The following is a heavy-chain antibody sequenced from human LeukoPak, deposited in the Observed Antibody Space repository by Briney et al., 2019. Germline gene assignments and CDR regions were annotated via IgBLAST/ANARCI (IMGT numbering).Heavy chain of an antibody. D-gene: IGHD1-26*01. Sequence: GESLKISCKGSGYTFTNYWIGWVRQMPGKGLEWMGIIWPSDSDTRYSLSFQGQVTISADKSINTAYLQWSSLKASDTAIYFCARRISGYYIDYWGQGTLVTVSS. CDR2: IWPSDSDT. V-gene: IGHV5-51*01. CDR3: ARRISGYYIDY. CDR1: GYTFTNYW. J-gene: IGHJ4*02.